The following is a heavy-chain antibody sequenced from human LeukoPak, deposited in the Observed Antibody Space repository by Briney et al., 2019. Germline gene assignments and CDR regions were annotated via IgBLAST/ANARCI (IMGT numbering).Heavy chain of an antibody. CDR1: GYTFTSYA. J-gene: IGHJ4*02. CDR2: INAGNGNT. D-gene: IGHD5-18*01. CDR3: ARTSRGYSYGLSY. Sequence: ASVKVSCKASGYTFTSYAMHWVRQAPGQRLERMGWINAGNGNTKYSQKFQGRVTITRDTSASTAYMGLSSLRSEDTAVYYCARTSRGYSYGLSYWGQGTLVTVSS. V-gene: IGHV1-3*01.